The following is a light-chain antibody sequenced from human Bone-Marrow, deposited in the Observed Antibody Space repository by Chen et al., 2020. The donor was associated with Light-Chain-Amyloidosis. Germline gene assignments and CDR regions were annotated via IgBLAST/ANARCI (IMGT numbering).Light chain of an antibody. Sequence: SYVLTQPSSLSVAPGQTATIARGGNNIGSTSVHWYQQTPGQAPLLVVDEDSDRPSGIPERLSGSNSGNTATRTISRVEAGDEADYYCQVWDRSSDRPVFGGGTKLTVL. CDR2: EDS. CDR1: NIGSTS. CDR3: QVWDRSSDRPV. J-gene: IGLJ3*02. V-gene: IGLV3-21*02.